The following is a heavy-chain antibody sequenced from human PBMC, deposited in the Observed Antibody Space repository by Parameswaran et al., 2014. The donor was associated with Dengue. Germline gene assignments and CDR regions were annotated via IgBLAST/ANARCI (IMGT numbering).Heavy chain of an antibody. V-gene: IGHV3-23*01. CDR3: AKDKVEWLVGNWFDP. CDR2: ISGSGGST. J-gene: IGHJ5*02. D-gene: IGHD6-19*01. Sequence: VRQAPGKGLEWVSAISGSGGSTYYADSVKGRFTISRDNSKNTLYLQMNSLRAEDTAVYYCAKDKVEWLVGNWFDPWGQGTLVTVSS.